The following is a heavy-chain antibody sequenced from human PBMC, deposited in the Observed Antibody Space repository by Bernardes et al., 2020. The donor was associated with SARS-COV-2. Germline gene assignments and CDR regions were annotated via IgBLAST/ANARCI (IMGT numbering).Heavy chain of an antibody. CDR1: GFTFSSYE. J-gene: IGHJ4*02. CDR2: MNPTSGDT. CDR3: ARSIPLSSGWFHLDY. V-gene: IGHV1-8*01. D-gene: IGHD6-19*01. Sequence: ASVKVSFKASGFTFSSYEVSWVRQASGQGLEWMGRMNPTSGDTGYAQKFQGRVTLTRNTSITTAYMELTGLRSEDAAVYFCARSIPLSSGWFHLDYWGPGTVVVVSS.